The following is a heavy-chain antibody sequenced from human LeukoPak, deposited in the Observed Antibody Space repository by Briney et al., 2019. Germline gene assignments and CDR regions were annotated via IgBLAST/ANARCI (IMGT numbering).Heavy chain of an antibody. V-gene: IGHV3-48*01. CDR1: GFTFSSYS. D-gene: IGHD1-26*01. Sequence: PGGSLRLSCAASGFTFSSYSVNWLRQAPGKGLAGVSYISSSSSTIYYADSAKGRFTVSRDNAKNSLYLQMNSLRAEDTAMYYCARDQKHVGATGNKALDYWGQGTMVTVSS. CDR2: ISSSSSTI. J-gene: IGHJ3*01. CDR3: ARDQKHVGATGNKALDY.